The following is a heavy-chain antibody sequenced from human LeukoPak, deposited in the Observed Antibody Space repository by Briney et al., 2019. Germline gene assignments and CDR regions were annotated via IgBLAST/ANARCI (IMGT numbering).Heavy chain of an antibody. CDR2: INYSGSP. Sequence: LETLSLTCAVYGGSFSGYSWSWIRQPPGKGLEWIGEINYSGSPNYNPSLKGRVTISVVTSKNQFSLKLTSVTAADTAVYYCARGTRRFDPWGQGTLVSVSS. CDR3: ARGTRRFDP. CDR1: GGSFSGYS. V-gene: IGHV4-34*01. J-gene: IGHJ5*02.